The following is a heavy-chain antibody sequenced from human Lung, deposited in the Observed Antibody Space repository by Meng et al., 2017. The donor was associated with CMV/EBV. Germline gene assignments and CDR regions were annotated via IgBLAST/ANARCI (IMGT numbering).Heavy chain of an antibody. V-gene: IGHV1-2*02. D-gene: IGHD2-2*01. CDR3: ARPPVSEDIVVVPADNY. J-gene: IGHJ4*02. Sequence: ASXXVSXKASGYTFTGYYMHWVRQAPGQGLEWMGWINPNSGGTNYAQKFQGRVTMTRDTSISTAYMELSRLRSDDTAVYYCARPPVSEDIVVVPADNYWGQAXLVTVSS. CDR2: INPNSGGT. CDR1: GYTFTGYY.